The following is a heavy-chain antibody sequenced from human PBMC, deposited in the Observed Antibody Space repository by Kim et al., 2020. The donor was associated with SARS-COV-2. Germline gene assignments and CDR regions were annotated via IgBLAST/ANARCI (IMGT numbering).Heavy chain of an antibody. CDR1: GGSISSSSYY. D-gene: IGHD6-19*01. J-gene: IGHJ4*02. V-gene: IGHV4-39*01. CDR3: AGHRRIAVAGRGVIDY. CDR2: IYYSGST. Sequence: SETLSLTCTVSGGSISSSSYYWGWIRQPPGKGLEWIGSIYYSGSTYYNPSLKSRVTISVDTSKNQFSLKLSSVTAADTAVYYCAGHRRIAVAGRGVIDYWGQGTLVTVSS.